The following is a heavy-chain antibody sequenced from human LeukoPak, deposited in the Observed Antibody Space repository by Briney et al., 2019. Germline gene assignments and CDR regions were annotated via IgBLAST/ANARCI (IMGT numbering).Heavy chain of an antibody. CDR2: ISSDGSRP. D-gene: IGHD1-26*01. CDR3: VRDGQGSTPLDY. V-gene: IGHV3-74*01. CDR1: RFTFSSYW. J-gene: IGHJ4*02. Sequence: PGGSLRLSCAASRFTFSSYWMRWVRQAPGKGLVWVSGISSDGSRPRYADSVNGRFTISRDNAKNTLYLQMNSLRAEDTAVYFCVRDGQGSTPLDYWGQGTLVTVSS.